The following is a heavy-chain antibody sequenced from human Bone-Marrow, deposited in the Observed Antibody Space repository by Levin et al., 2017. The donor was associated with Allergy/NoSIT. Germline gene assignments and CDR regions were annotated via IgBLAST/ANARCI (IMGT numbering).Heavy chain of an antibody. CDR1: GGSFSGYY. D-gene: IGHD6-13*01. J-gene: IGHJ5*02. Sequence: SQTLSLTCAVYGGSFSGYYWSWIRQPPGKGLEWIGEINHSGSTNYNPSLKSRVTISVDTSKNQFSLKLSPVTAADTAVYYCARVGRVTAAGTRWFDPWGQGTLVTVSS. V-gene: IGHV4-34*01. CDR2: INHSGST. CDR3: ARVGRVTAAGTRWFDP.